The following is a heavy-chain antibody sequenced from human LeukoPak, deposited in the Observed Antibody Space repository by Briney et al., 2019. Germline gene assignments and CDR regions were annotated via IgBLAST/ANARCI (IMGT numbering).Heavy chain of an antibody. CDR3: ARAGIAAAGTPEYYYYYGMDV. D-gene: IGHD6-13*01. CDR2: ISSSSSYT. V-gene: IGHV3-11*03. CDR1: GFTFSDYY. J-gene: IGHJ6*02. Sequence: TGGSLRLSCAASGFTFSDYYMSWIRQAPGEGLEWVSYISSSSSYTNYADSVKGRFTISRDNAKNSLYLQMNSLRAEDTAVYYCARAGIAAAGTPEYYYYYGMDVWGQGTTVTVSS.